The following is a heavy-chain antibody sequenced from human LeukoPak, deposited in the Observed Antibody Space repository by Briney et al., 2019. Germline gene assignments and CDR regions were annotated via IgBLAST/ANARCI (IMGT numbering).Heavy chain of an antibody. CDR2: IKKDGSEK. CDR3: VGGSGWLFDY. D-gene: IGHD6-19*01. V-gene: IGHV3-7*01. CDR1: GFTFSSYW. J-gene: IGHJ4*02. Sequence: GGSLRLSCAASGFTFSSYWMFWVRQPPGKGLEWVATIKKDGSEKDYVDSVKGRFTISRDNAENSLSLQMNSLRGDDTTIYYCVGGSGWLFDYWGQGTLVTVSS.